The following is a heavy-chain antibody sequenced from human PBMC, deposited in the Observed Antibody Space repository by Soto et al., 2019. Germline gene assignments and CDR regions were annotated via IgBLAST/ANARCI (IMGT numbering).Heavy chain of an antibody. CDR3: ARDSQRPFTDHYYGMDV. Sequence: PSETLSLTCTVSGGSISSYYWSWIRQPPGKGLEWIGYIYYSGSTNYNPSPKSRVTISVDTSKNQFSLKLSSVTAADTAVYYCARDSQRPFTDHYYGMDVWVQGTTVTVSS. J-gene: IGHJ6*02. CDR1: GGSISSYY. CDR2: IYYSGST. V-gene: IGHV4-59*01.